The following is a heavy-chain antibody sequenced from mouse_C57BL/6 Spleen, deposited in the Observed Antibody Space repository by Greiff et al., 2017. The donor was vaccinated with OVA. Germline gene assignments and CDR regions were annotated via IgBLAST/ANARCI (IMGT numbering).Heavy chain of an antibody. D-gene: IGHD2-2*01. J-gene: IGHJ2*01. Sequence: QVQLQQPGAELVRPGSSVKLSCKASGYTFTGYWMHWVKQRPIQGLEWIGNIDPSDSETHYNQQFKDKATLTVDKSSSTAYMQLSSLTPEDSAGDYCARGWINYGYDRGYCFDYWGQGTTLTVSS. CDR1: GYTFTGYW. V-gene: IGHV1-52*01. CDR3: ARGWINYGYDRGYCFDY. CDR2: IDPSDSET.